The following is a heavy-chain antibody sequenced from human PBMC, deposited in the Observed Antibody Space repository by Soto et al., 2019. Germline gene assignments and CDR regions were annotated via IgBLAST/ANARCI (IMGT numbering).Heavy chain of an antibody. J-gene: IGHJ4*02. Sequence: QVQLQESGPGLVKPSQTLSLTCTVSGGSISDGAYYWSWIRQPPGKGLEWIGHIYDSGNTYNNPSLKSRLTISVNPSKHHFSLNLNSVTAADTAVAYCASGLSGDKVDQWGQGTLVTVSS. V-gene: IGHV4-30-4*01. CDR3: ASGLSGDKVDQ. CDR2: IYDSGNT. D-gene: IGHD2-21*01. CDR1: GGSISDGAYY.